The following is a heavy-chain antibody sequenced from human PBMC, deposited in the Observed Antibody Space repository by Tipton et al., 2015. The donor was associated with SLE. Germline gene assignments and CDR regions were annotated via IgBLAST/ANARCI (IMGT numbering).Heavy chain of an antibody. CDR2: INHSGST. V-gene: IGHV4-34*01. Sequence: TLSLTCAVYGGSFSGYYWSWIRQPPGKGLEWIGEINHSGSTNYNPSLKSRVTISVDTSKNQFSLKLSSVTAADTGVIYCARAPYRNACSGAFDIWGQGTAVTVSS. D-gene: IGHD5-12*01. CDR3: ARAPYRNACSGAFDI. J-gene: IGHJ3*02. CDR1: GGSFSGYY.